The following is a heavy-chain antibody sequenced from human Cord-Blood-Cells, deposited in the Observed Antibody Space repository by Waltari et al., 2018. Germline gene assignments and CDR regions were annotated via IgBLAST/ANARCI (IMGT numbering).Heavy chain of an antibody. Sequence: ELQLVQSGAEVKKPGEALKISCKSSGYSFTSYWIGWVRQMPGKGLEWMGIIYPGDSETRYSPSFQGQVTISADRSISTAYRQWSSLKASDTAMYYCARFRRQQLYYDYWGQGTLVTVSS. CDR3: ARFRRQQLYYDY. D-gene: IGHD6-13*01. V-gene: IGHV5-51*01. CDR2: IYPGDSET. CDR1: GYSFTSYW. J-gene: IGHJ4*02.